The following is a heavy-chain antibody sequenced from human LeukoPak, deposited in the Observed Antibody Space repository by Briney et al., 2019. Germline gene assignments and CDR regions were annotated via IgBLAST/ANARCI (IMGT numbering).Heavy chain of an antibody. CDR3: ARDQWVVVARGGWYFDL. J-gene: IGHJ2*01. V-gene: IGHV3-53*01. CDR1: GFTVSTNY. D-gene: IGHD2-15*01. CDR2: IYSGGST. Sequence: PGGSLRLSCTASGFTVSTNYMSWVRQAPGKGLEWVSIIYSGGSTYYTDSVKGRFTISRDDSKNTVYLQMNSLRAEDTAVYYCARDQWVVVARGGWYFDLWGRGTLVTVSS.